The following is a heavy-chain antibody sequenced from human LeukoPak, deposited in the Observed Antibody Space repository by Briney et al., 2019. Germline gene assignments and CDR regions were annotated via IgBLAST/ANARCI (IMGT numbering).Heavy chain of an antibody. D-gene: IGHD1-14*01. CDR2: IHPRDSHT. CDR1: VYSFNSQL. CDR3: ARLGTSDNEFDS. V-gene: IGHV5-51*01. Sequence: GESLKISCNASVYSFNSQLIGWVREMPGRGREGMGIIHPRDSHTKSSPHLDGLVPMPADKSITTAYLQWASLKASDTGMYYCARLGTSDNEFDSWGQGTLVIVSS. J-gene: IGHJ4*02.